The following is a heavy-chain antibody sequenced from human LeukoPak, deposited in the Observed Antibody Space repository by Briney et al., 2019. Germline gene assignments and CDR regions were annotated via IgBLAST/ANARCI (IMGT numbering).Heavy chain of an antibody. D-gene: IGHD5-24*01. Sequence: GGSLRLSCAVSGITLSNYGMSWVRQAPGKGLEWVSGISGSGGNTYYADSVKGRFTISRDNSKNTLYLQMNSLRAEDTAVYYCAKEVCDGYNSVCYWGQGTLVTVSS. CDR2: ISGSGGNT. CDR3: AKEVCDGYNSVCY. CDR1: GITLSNYG. V-gene: IGHV3-23*01. J-gene: IGHJ4*02.